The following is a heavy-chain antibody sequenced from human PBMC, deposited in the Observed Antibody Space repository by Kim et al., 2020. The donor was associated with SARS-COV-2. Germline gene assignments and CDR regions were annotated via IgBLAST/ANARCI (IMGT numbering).Heavy chain of an antibody. V-gene: IGHV3-7*01. CDR1: GFTFGNYG. J-gene: IGHJ4*02. CDR3: ARSGWEY. CDR2: IKLDDSET. D-gene: IGHD1-26*01. Sequence: GGSLRLSCAASGFTFGNYGMIWVRQAPGKGLEWVANIKLDDSETYYMDSVKGRFTISRDNAKNTLYLQMNSLRVEDTAVYYCARSGWEYWGQRTLVTVS.